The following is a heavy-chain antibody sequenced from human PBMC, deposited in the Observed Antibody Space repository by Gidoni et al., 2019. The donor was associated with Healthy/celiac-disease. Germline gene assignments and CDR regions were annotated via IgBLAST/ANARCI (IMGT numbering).Heavy chain of an antibody. Sequence: QLQLQESGPGLEKPSETLSLTCTVSGGSIRSSSYYWGWIRQPPGKGLEWIGSIYYSGSTYYNPSLKSRVTISVDTSKNQFSLKLSSVTAADTAVYYCARSPVLEWLPVLFDYWGQGTLVTVSS. V-gene: IGHV4-39*01. CDR1: GGSIRSSSYY. CDR3: ARSPVLEWLPVLFDY. D-gene: IGHD3-3*01. J-gene: IGHJ4*02. CDR2: IYYSGST.